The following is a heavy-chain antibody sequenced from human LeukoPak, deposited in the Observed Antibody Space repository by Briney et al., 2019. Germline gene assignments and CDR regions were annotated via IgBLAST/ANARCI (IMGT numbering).Heavy chain of an antibody. CDR2: MNPNSGNT. D-gene: IGHD3-16*01. J-gene: IGHJ6*03. Sequence: GASVKVSCKASGYTFTSYDINWVRQATGQGLEWVGWMNPNSGNTGYAEKFQGRVTMTRNTSISTAYMELSSLRSEDTAVYYCARGGYYLSYYYYVDVWGKGTTVTISS. CDR1: GYTFTSYD. CDR3: ARGGYYLSYYYYVDV. V-gene: IGHV1-8*01.